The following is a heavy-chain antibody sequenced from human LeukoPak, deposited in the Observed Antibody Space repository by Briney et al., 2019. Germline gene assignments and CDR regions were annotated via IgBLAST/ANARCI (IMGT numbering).Heavy chain of an antibody. D-gene: IGHD6-19*01. CDR2: IYYSGST. V-gene: IGHV4-31*03. CDR1: GGSISSGGYY. CDR3: ARQSVAVPSDAFDV. J-gene: IGHJ3*01. Sequence: SETLSLTCTVSGGSISSGGYYWSWIRQHPGKGLEWIGYIYYSGSTYYNPSLKSRVTISVDTSKNQFSLKLSSVTAADTAVYYCARQSVAVPSDAFDVWGQGTMVTVSS.